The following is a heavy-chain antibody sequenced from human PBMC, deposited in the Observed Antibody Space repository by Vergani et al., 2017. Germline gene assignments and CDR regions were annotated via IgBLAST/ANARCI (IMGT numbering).Heavy chain of an antibody. CDR3: ARVAPSNSEVTPPAFDV. CDR1: SHTFQTYG. D-gene: IGHD2-15*01. J-gene: IGHJ3*01. CDR2: IRPYTGHT. V-gene: IGHV1-18*01. Sequence: QVQLVQSGAELKKPGASVSVSCKGSSHTFQTYGISWVRQAPGKGLEWMAWIRPYTGHTIYAQKFQDRVTMTADTSTNTAYMELRSLSSDDTAVYFCARVAPSNSEVTPPAFDVWGQGTMVTVSS.